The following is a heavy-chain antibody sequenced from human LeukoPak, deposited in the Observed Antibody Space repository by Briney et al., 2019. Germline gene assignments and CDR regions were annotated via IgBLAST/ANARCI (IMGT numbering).Heavy chain of an antibody. CDR2: IYYSGST. CDR3: ARGPRRNWSLLGVDY. V-gene: IGHV4-61*01. Sequence: PSETLSLTCTVSGGSVSSGSYCWSWIRQPPGKGLEWIGYIYYSGSTNYNPSLKSRVTISVDTSKNQFSLNLSSVTAADTAVYYCARGPRRNWSLLGVDYWGQGTLVTVSP. D-gene: IGHD3-9*01. J-gene: IGHJ4*02. CDR1: GGSVSSGSYC.